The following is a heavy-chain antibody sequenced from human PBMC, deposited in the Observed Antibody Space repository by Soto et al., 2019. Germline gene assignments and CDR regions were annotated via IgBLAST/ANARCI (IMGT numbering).Heavy chain of an antibody. CDR2: ISGSGGST. Sequence: EVQLLESGGGLVQPGGSLRLSCAASGFTFSSYAMSWVRQAPGKGLEWVSAISGSGGSTYYADSVKGRFTISRDNSKNTLYLQMNSLRAEDTSVYYCAIGARVVVFPIGNWGQGTLVTVSS. V-gene: IGHV3-23*01. D-gene: IGHD2-2*01. CDR3: AIGARVVVFPIGN. CDR1: GFTFSSYA. J-gene: IGHJ4*02.